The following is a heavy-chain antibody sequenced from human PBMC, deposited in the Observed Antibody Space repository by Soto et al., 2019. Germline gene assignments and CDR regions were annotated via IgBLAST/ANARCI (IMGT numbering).Heavy chain of an antibody. CDR3: ARARDIVLVPAAVDY. J-gene: IGHJ4*02. CDR1: GGSISSGDYY. Sequence: SETLSLTCTVSGGSISSGDYYWSWIRQPPGKGLEWIGYIYYSGSTYYNPSLKSRVTISVDTSKNQFSLKLSSVTAADTAVYYCARARDIVLVPAAVDYWGQGTLVTVSS. V-gene: IGHV4-30-4*01. CDR2: IYYSGST. D-gene: IGHD2-2*01.